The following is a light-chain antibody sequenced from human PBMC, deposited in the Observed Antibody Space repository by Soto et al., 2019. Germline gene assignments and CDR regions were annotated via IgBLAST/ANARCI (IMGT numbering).Light chain of an antibody. CDR2: DDD. CDR3: QSYDSSLSAVI. Sequence: QSVLTQPPSVSGAPGQRVTISCTGNSSNIGTGYDVHWYQQLPGTAPKLLIYDDDNRPSGVPDRFSGSKSGASASLAITGLQAEDEADYYCQSYDSSLSAVIFGGGTKVTVL. CDR1: SSNIGTGYD. V-gene: IGLV1-40*01. J-gene: IGLJ2*01.